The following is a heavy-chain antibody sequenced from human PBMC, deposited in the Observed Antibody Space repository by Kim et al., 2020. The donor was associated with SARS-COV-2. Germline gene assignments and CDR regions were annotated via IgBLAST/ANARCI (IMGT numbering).Heavy chain of an antibody. V-gene: IGHV4-34*01. CDR1: GGSFSGYY. CDR2: INHSGST. CDR3: ARGTRQWLARHYDYYMDV. D-gene: IGHD6-19*01. Sequence: SETLSLTCAVYGGSFSGYYWSWIRQPPGKGLEWIGEINHSGSTNYNPSLKSRVTISVDTSKNQFSLKLSSVTAADTAVYYCARGTRQWLARHYDYYMDVWGKGNTVTVSS. J-gene: IGHJ6*03.